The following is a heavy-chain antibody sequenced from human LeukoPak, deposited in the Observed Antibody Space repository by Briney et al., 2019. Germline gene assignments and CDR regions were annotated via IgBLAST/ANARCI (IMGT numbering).Heavy chain of an antibody. V-gene: IGHV4-61*01. D-gene: IGHD4-17*01. CDR2: IYYSGST. CDR3: ARRRNDYGLEPFDY. CDR1: GGSVSSGSYY. Sequence: SETLSLTCTVSGGSVSSGSYYWSWIRQPPGKGLEWVGYIYYSGSTNYNSSLKSRVTISVDTSKNQFSLKLSSVTAADTAVYYCARRRNDYGLEPFDYWGQGTLVTVSS. J-gene: IGHJ4*02.